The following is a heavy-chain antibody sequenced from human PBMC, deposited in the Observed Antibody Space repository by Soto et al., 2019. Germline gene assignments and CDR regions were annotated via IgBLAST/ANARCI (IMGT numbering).Heavy chain of an antibody. CDR3: ARVAQAVVNHYFDY. CDR2: ISYDGSNK. CDR1: GFTFSSYA. V-gene: IGHV3-30-3*01. D-gene: IGHD3-22*01. Sequence: QVQLVESGGGVVQPGRSLRLSCAASGFTFSSYAMHWVRQAPGKGLEWVAVISYDGSNKYYADSVKGRFTISRDNSKNTLYLQMNSLRAEDTAVYYCARVAQAVVNHYFDYGGQGTLVTVSS. J-gene: IGHJ4*02.